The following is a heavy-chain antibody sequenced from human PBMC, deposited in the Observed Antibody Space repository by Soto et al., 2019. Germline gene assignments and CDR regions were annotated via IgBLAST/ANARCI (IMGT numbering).Heavy chain of an antibody. V-gene: IGHV3-48*03. CDR3: ARQNGGGWEGLFDY. J-gene: IGHJ4*02. D-gene: IGHD6-19*01. CDR2: TSTSDSTM. Sequence: GGSLRLSCTVSGFTFIDYEVNWVRQAPGKGLEWVSYTSTSDSTMYYADSARGRFTISRDNAKNSLYLQMNSLRAEDTAVYYCARQNGGGWEGLFDYWGQGTLVTVSS. CDR1: GFTFIDYE.